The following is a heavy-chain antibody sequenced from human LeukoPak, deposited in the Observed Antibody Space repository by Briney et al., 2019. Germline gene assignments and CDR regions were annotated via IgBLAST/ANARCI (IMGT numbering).Heavy chain of an antibody. CDR2: INHSGST. J-gene: IGHJ6*03. CDR1: GGSFSGYW. D-gene: IGHD3-10*01. CDR3: ARDMGPIKYYYYYMDV. V-gene: IGHV4-34*01. Sequence: SETLSLTCVVYGGSFSGYWWSWIRQPPGKGLEWIGEINHSGSTNYNPSLKSRVTISVDTSKNQFSLKLSSVTAADTAVYYCARDMGPIKYYYYYMDVWGKGTTVTVSS.